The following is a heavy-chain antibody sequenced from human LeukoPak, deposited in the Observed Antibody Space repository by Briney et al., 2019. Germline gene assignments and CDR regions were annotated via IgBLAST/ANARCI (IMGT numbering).Heavy chain of an antibody. CDR2: IRYDGSNK. J-gene: IGHJ6*03. CDR1: GFAFSASG. Sequence: GGSLRLSCAASGFAFSASGMHWVRQAPGKGLDWVAFIRYDGSNKYYADSVKGRFTISRDNSKNTLYLQMNSLRAEDTALYYCARESVGRDSSGYYPYYYYYYMDVWGKGTTVTVSS. CDR3: ARESVGRDSSGYYPYYYYYYMDV. D-gene: IGHD3-22*01. V-gene: IGHV3-30*02.